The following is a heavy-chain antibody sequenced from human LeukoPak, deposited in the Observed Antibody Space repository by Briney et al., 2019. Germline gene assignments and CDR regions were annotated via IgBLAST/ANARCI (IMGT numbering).Heavy chain of an antibody. J-gene: IGHJ3*02. CDR3: ARDGSYGAFDI. V-gene: IGHV4-59*01. CDR1: GGSISTYY. CDR2: IYYSGST. D-gene: IGHD1-26*01. Sequence: PSETLSLTCTVSGGSISTYYWSWIRQPPGKGLEWIGYIYYSGSTNYSPSLKTRVTISVDTSKNQFSLKLSSVTAADTAVYYCARDGSYGAFDIWGQGTMVTVSS.